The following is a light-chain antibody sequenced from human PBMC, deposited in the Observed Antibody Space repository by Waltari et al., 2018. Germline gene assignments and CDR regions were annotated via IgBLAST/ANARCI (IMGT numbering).Light chain of an antibody. J-gene: IGKJ1*01. Sequence: VIWMTQSPSLLSASTGDRVTISCRTSQGISSYLAWYQQKPGKAPELLIYAASTLQRGVPSRFSGSGSGIDFTLTISCLQSEDFATYYCQQYYSFPRTFGQGTKVEIK. CDR3: QQYYSFPRT. V-gene: IGKV1D-8*01. CDR1: QGISSY. CDR2: AAS.